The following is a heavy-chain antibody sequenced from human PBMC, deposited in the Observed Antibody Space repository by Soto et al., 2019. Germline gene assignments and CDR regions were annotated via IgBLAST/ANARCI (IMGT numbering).Heavy chain of an antibody. D-gene: IGHD3-16*02. J-gene: IGHJ6*03. CDR3: ARGIMITFGGVIATTYYYYYMDV. CDR2: MNPNSGNT. Sequence: ASVKVSCKASGYTFTSYDINWVRQATGQGLEWMGWMNPNSGNTGYAQKFQGRVTMTRNTSISTAYMELSSLRSEDTAVYYCARGIMITFGGVIATTYYYYYMDVWGKGTTVTVSS. CDR1: GYTFTSYD. V-gene: IGHV1-8*01.